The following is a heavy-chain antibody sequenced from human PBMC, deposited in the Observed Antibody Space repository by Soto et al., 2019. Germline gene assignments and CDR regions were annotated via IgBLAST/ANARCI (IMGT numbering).Heavy chain of an antibody. CDR3: ARGATMIVVVDPPYDAFDI. V-gene: IGHV1-18*01. CDR2: ISAYNGNT. J-gene: IGHJ3*02. D-gene: IGHD3-22*01. CDR1: GGTFSSYA. Sequence: ASVKVSCKASGGTFSSYAISWVRQAPGQGLEWMGWISAYNGNTNYAQKLQGRVTMTTDTSTSTAYMELRSLRSDDTAVYYCARGATMIVVVDPPYDAFDIWGQGTMVTVSS.